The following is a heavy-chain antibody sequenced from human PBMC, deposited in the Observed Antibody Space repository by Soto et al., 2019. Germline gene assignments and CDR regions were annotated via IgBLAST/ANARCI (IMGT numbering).Heavy chain of an antibody. V-gene: IGHV3-30-3*01. J-gene: IGHJ4*02. D-gene: IGHD6-13*01. CDR2: ISYVGSNK. Sequence: QVQLVESGGGVVQPGRSLRLSCAASGFTFSSYAMHWVRQAPGKGLEWVAVISYVGSNKYYADSVKGRVTISRDNSKNTLYLQMNSLRAEDTAVYYCARDRDSSILDYWGQGTLVTVSS. CDR1: GFTFSSYA. CDR3: ARDRDSSILDY.